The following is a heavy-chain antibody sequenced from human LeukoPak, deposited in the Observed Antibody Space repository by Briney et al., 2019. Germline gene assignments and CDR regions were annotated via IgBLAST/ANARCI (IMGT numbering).Heavy chain of an antibody. J-gene: IGHJ2*01. D-gene: IGHD2-21*02. Sequence: SETLSLTCTVSGGSISSGDYYWSWIRQPPGKGLEWIGYIYYSGSTYHNPSLKSRVTISVDTSKNQFSLKLSSVTAADTAVYYCARVVVVVTANPHWYFDLWGRGTLVTVSP. CDR2: IYYSGST. CDR3: ARVVVVVTANPHWYFDL. V-gene: IGHV4-30-4*01. CDR1: GGSISSGDYY.